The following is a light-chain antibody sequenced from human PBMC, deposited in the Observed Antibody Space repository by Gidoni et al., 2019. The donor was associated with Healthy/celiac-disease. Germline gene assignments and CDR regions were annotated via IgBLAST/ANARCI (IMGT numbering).Light chain of an antibody. CDR2: GAS. CDR1: QSVSSSY. CDR3: QQYGSSPPP. Sequence: EIVLTQSPGTLSLSPGERATLSCRASQSVSSSYLAWYQQKPGQAPRLLIYGASSRATGIPDRVSGSGSGTDFTLTISRLEPEDFAVYYCQQYGSSPPPFGQGTKLEIK. V-gene: IGKV3-20*01. J-gene: IGKJ2*01.